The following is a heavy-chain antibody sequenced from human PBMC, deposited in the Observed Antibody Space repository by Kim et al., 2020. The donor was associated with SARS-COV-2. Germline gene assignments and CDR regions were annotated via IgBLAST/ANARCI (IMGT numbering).Heavy chain of an antibody. CDR2: INADNGKT. J-gene: IGHJ5*02. D-gene: IGHD4-17*01. CDR3: AGDRATVTSFWFDP. Sequence: ASVKVSCKASGYTFNRYTIHWLRRAPGQRLEWMAWINADNGKTRYSEKLQGRVAVTRDTSTSTAYMELSSLRSEDTAVYYCAGDRATVTSFWFDPWGQGTVDTV. V-gene: IGHV1-3*01. CDR1: GYTFNRYT.